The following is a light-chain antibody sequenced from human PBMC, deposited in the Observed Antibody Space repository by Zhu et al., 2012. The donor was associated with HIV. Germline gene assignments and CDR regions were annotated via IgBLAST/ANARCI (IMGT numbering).Light chain of an antibody. CDR3: HQFNSYPIT. Sequence: AIQLTQSPSSLSASVGDRVTITCRASQGITSTLAWYYQKPGKPPKLLIYGASNLAGGVPSRFSGSGSGTDFALSVSSLQPEDFATYFCHQFNSYPITFGQGTRLEIK. J-gene: IGKJ5*01. V-gene: IGKV1-13*02. CDR2: GAS. CDR1: QGITST.